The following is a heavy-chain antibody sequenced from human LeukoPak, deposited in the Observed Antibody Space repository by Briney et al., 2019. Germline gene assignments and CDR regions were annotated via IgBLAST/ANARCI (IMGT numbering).Heavy chain of an antibody. CDR3: ARHGTVVAALDY. D-gene: IGHD2-15*01. CDR2: IYDSGST. CDR1: GGSISSYY. Sequence: PSETLFLTCTVSGGSISSYYWGWLRQPPGKGLEWIGSIYDSGSTYYNPSLKSRVTISVDTSKNQFSLKLSSVTAADTAVYYCARHGTVVAALDYWGQGTLVTVSS. J-gene: IGHJ4*02. V-gene: IGHV4-39*01.